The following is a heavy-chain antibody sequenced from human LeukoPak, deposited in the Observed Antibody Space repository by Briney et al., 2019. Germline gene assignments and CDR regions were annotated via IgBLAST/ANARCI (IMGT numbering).Heavy chain of an antibody. D-gene: IGHD3-22*01. CDR1: GFTFSDYY. J-gene: IGHJ4*02. CDR2: ISSSGSTI. CDR3: ASRVVVGTFDY. V-gene: IGHV3-11*04. Sequence: GGSLRLSCAASGFTFSDYYMSWIRQAPGKGLEWVSYISSSGSTIYYADSVKGRFTISRDNAKNSLYLQMNSLRAEDTAVYYCASRVVVGTFDYWGQGTLVTVSS.